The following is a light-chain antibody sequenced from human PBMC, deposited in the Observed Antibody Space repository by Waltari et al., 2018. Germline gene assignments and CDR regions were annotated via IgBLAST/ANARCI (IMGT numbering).Light chain of an antibody. V-gene: IGKV3-11*01. J-gene: IGKJ4*01. Sequence: EIVLTQSPATLSLSPGERATLSCTASQSVSIYLAWYQKKPGRAPRLLISDASNRATGLPARFSGRGSGTDFTLTINSLEPEDFAVYYCQQRSEWPRTFGGGTRVEIK. CDR3: QQRSEWPRT. CDR1: QSVSIY. CDR2: DAS.